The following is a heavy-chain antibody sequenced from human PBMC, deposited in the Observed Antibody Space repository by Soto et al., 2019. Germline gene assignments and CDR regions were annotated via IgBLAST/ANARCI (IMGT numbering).Heavy chain of an antibody. Sequence: PGGSLRLSCAASGFTFSSYGMHWVRHAPGKGLAWGAVISYDGSNKYYADSVKGRFTISIDNSKNTLYLQMNSLRAEDTAVYYCAKDLEGSSWVGLYYYYGRDVWGQGTTVTVSS. V-gene: IGHV3-30*18. CDR3: AKDLEGSSWVGLYYYYGRDV. J-gene: IGHJ6*02. CDR2: ISYDGSNK. D-gene: IGHD6-13*01. CDR1: GFTFSSYG.